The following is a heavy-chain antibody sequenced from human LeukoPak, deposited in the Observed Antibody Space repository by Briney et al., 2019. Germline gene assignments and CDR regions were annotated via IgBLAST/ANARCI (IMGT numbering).Heavy chain of an antibody. V-gene: IGHV4-59*01. J-gene: IGHJ4*02. Sequence: ASETLSLTCSVSGDSMRNYYWSWIQQPPGKGLEWIGYIYYSGSTNYNPSLKSRVTISVDTSKDQFSLKLTSVTATDTAMYYCARVGRGFLRFDYWGQETLVTVSS. CDR3: ARVGRGFLRFDY. D-gene: IGHD1-26*01. CDR1: GDSMRNYY. CDR2: IYYSGST.